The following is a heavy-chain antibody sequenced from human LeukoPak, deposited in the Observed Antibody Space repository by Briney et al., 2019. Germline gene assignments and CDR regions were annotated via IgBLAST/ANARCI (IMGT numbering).Heavy chain of an antibody. D-gene: IGHD3-16*02. Sequence: GGSLRLSCAASGFTFSSYSMNWVRQAPGKGLEWVSSISSSSSYIYYADSVKGRFTISRDNAKNSLYLQMNSLRAEDTAVYDCATPRTNDYVWGSYRYDYWGQGTLVTVSS. CDR3: ATPRTNDYVWGSYRYDY. V-gene: IGHV3-21*01. CDR1: GFTFSSYS. J-gene: IGHJ4*02. CDR2: ISSSSSYI.